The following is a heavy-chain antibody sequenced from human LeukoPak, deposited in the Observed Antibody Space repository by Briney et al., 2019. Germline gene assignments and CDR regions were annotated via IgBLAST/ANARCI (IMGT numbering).Heavy chain of an antibody. D-gene: IGHD3-22*01. Sequence: PGGSLRLSCAASGFTFSSYGMSWVRQAPGKGLEWVSAISGSGGSTYYADSVKGRFTISRDNSKSTLYLQMNSLRAEDTAVYYCAKDRSYYDSSGYIYYFDYWGQGTLVTVSS. V-gene: IGHV3-23*01. CDR1: GFTFSSYG. CDR2: ISGSGGST. CDR3: AKDRSYYDSSGYIYYFDY. J-gene: IGHJ4*02.